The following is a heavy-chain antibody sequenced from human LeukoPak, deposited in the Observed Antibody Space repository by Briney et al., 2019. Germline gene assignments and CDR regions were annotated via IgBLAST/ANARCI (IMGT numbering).Heavy chain of an antibody. CDR1: GFTFSSHA. Sequence: GGSLRLSCSASGFTFSSHAMYWVRQAPGKGLEYVSGISSNGGSTYYADSVKGRFTISRDNSKNTLYLQMSSLRAEDTAVYYCVKITSSSGGDYWGQGTLVTVSS. J-gene: IGHJ4*02. V-gene: IGHV3-64D*09. CDR3: VKITSSSGGDY. CDR2: ISSNGGST. D-gene: IGHD6-19*01.